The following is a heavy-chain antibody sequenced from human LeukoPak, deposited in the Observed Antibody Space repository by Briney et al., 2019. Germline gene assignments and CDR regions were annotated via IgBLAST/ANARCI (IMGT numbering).Heavy chain of an antibody. CDR1: GGSISSYY. Sequence: SETLSLTCTVSGGSISSYYWSWIRQPPGKGLEWIGYIYYNGSTNYNPSLKSRVTISVDTSKNQFSLKLSSVTAADTAVYYCARDISGYYMGGLDYWGQGTLVTVSS. J-gene: IGHJ4*02. CDR2: IYYNGST. V-gene: IGHV4-59*01. D-gene: IGHD3-3*01. CDR3: ARDISGYYMGGLDY.